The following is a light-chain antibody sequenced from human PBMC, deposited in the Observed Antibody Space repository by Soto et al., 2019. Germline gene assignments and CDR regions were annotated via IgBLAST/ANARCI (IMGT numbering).Light chain of an antibody. Sequence: EIVMTQSPATLSVSPGERATLSCRASQSVSSNLALYQQKPGQAPRLLIYGASTRATGIPARFSGSRSGTEFTLTIRSLQSEDFAVYYCQQYNNCHLTCGGGTKLEIK. CDR3: QQYNNCHLT. CDR1: QSVSSN. V-gene: IGKV3-15*01. J-gene: IGKJ4*01. CDR2: GAS.